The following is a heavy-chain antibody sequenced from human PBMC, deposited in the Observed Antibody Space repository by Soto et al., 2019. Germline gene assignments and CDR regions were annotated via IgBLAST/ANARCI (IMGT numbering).Heavy chain of an antibody. D-gene: IGHD3-10*01. CDR1: GYTFTGYY. J-gene: IGHJ4*02. V-gene: IGHV1-2*04. CDR2: INPNSGGT. Sequence: QVQLVQSGAEVKKPGASVKVSCKASGYTFTGYYMHWVRQAPGQGLEWMGWINPNSGGTNYAQKFQGWVTVTRDTSISTAYMELSRLSSDDTAVYYCARDRGRWFGECGYWGQGTLVTVSS. CDR3: ARDRGRWFGECGY.